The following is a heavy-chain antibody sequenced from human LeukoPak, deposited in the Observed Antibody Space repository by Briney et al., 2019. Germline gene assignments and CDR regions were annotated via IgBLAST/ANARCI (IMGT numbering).Heavy chain of an antibody. V-gene: IGHV4-39*02. J-gene: IGHJ4*02. Sequence: PSETLPLTCTVSGGSISSSTYFWGWIRPPPGKGLEWIATIYYSGSTYYNPSLKSRVTISVDTSKNHFSLKLSSVTAADTAVYYCARLVGIAAHHFDYWGQGTLVTVSS. CDR2: IYYSGST. D-gene: IGHD6-25*01. CDR3: ARLVGIAAHHFDY. CDR1: GGSISSSTYF.